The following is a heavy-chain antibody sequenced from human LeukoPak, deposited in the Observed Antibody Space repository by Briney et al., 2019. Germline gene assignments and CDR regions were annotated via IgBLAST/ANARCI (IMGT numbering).Heavy chain of an antibody. CDR1: GLTVRSNY. Sequence: GGSLRLSCAASGLTVRSNYMSWVRQAPGKGLEWVAVIYIGGSTYYADSVKGRFTISRDNSKNTLCLQMNSLRAEDTAVYYCARDRGTYYYDSSAPAVAFDIWGQGTVVTVSS. CDR2: IYIGGST. V-gene: IGHV3-66*02. J-gene: IGHJ3*02. D-gene: IGHD3-22*01. CDR3: ARDRGTYYYDSSAPAVAFDI.